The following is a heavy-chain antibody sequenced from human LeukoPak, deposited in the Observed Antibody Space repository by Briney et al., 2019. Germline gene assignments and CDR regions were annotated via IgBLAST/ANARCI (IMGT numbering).Heavy chain of an antibody. J-gene: IGHJ4*02. D-gene: IGHD3-16*01. V-gene: IGHV3-64D*06. CDR2: ITSDGGTT. CDR1: A. Sequence: AMHWVRQAPGKGLEYVSAITSDGGTTCYADSVKGRFTISRDNSKSTLYLQMSSLRADDTAVYYCVKGQASRILGDTYYWGQGTLVTVSS. CDR3: VKGQASRILGDTYY.